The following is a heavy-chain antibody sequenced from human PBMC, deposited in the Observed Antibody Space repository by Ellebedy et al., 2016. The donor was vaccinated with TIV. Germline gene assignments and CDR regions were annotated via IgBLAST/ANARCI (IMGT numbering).Heavy chain of an antibody. CDR2: LSPDRSNT. D-gene: IGHD1-1*01. J-gene: IGHJ4*02. V-gene: IGHV1-18*01. CDR3: ARDWGWDPGRTGLDY. CDR1: GHSFSSFG. Sequence: ASVKVSCKASGHSFSSFGISWVRQAPGQGLEWMGRLSPDRSNTKYAEKFRHRIVMTTDGSTNTAYMELGSLRSDDTAMYYCARDWGWDPGRTGLDYWGQGTLVTVSS.